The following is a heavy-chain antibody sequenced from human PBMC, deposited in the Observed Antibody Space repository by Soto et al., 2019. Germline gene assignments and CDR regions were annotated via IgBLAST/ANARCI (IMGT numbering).Heavy chain of an antibody. CDR2: PRDKPQGYST. D-gene: IGHD3-22*01. V-gene: IGHV3-72*01. J-gene: IGHJ4*02. CDR1: GFTLSDHY. Sequence: AGSLRLSCAVSGFTLSDHYIDWVRQAPGKGLEWVGRPRDKPQGYSTAYAASVKGRFTTSRDESKNSAYLQMNSLKTEDTAVYYCVRATYFSDSSGYTRCLDYWGQGPLVTVSS. CDR3: VRATYFSDSSGYTRCLDY.